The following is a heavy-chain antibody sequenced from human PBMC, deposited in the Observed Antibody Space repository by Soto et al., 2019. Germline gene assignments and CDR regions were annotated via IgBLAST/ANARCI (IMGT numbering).Heavy chain of an antibody. CDR1: GFTFSSYA. V-gene: IGHV3-23*01. J-gene: IGHJ1*01. D-gene: IGHD2-2*01. CDR3: AGGSSLCWECFHH. Sequence: PGGSLRLSCAASGFTFSSYAMSWVRQAPGKGLEWVSAISGSGGSTYYADSVKGRFTISRDTSKNQFSLKLTSVTAADTAVYYCAGGSSLCWECFHHWGQGILVTVSS. CDR2: ISGSGGST.